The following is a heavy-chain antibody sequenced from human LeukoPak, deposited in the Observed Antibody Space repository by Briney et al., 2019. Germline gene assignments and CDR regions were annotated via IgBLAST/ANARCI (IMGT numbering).Heavy chain of an antibody. D-gene: IGHD6-13*01. J-gene: IGHJ5*02. CDR1: GGSISSSSYY. CDR3: ARDHLAAAVNWFDP. Sequence: SGTLSLTCTVSGGSISSSSYYWGWIRQPPGKGLEWIGSIYYSGSTYYNPSLKSRVTISVDTSKNQLSLKLSSVTAADTAVYYCARDHLAAAVNWFDPWGQGTLVTVSS. CDR2: IYYSGST. V-gene: IGHV4-39*07.